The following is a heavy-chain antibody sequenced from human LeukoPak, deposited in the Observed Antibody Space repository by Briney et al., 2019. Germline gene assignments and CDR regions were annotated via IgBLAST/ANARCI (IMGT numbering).Heavy chain of an antibody. V-gene: IGHV3-23*01. CDR3: AKREAAAGRGFDF. CDR2: ISDGGSST. Sequence: GGSLRLSCAASGFTFSSYAMSWVRQAPGKGLEWVSGISDGGSSTYYADSVKGRFTISRDNSKNTLYLQMNSLRAEDTAVYYCAKREAAAGRGFDFRGQGTLVTVSS. D-gene: IGHD6-13*01. CDR1: GFTFSSYA. J-gene: IGHJ4*02.